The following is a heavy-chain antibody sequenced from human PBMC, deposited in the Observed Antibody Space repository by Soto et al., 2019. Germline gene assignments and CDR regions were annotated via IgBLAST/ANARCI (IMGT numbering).Heavy chain of an antibody. J-gene: IGHJ4*02. Sequence: QVQLQESGPGLVKPSQTLSLTCAVSGASIKPGGYYWTWIRHHPPQGLEWIGYIYFSGTTWYNPSIKSRVLMSVDLSQMHFSLNLTSVTAADTAVYFCATNRGFEFYYFDSWGQGTPVTVSS. D-gene: IGHD2-8*01. CDR1: GASIKPGGYY. V-gene: IGHV4-31*11. CDR2: IYFSGTT. CDR3: ATNRGFEFYYFDS.